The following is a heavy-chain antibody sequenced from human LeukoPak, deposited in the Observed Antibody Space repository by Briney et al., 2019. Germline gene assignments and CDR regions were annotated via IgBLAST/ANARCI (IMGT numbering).Heavy chain of an antibody. CDR2: ANWNGDST. V-gene: IGHV3-20*04. J-gene: IGHJ4*02. Sequence: GGSLRLSCAASGFSFDDYGLTWVRQAPGKGLEWVSGANWNGDSTDYADSVKGRCTISRDNAKNSLYLQMNSLRAEDTALYYCARDLRVVITGSFDSWGQGTLVTVSS. CDR3: ARDLRVVITGSFDS. D-gene: IGHD3-22*01. CDR1: GFSFDDYG.